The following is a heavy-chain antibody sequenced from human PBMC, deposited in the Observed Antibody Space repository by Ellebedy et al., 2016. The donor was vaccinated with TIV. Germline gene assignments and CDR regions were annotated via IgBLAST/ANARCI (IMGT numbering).Heavy chain of an antibody. D-gene: IGHD6-6*01. V-gene: IGHV3-23*01. CDR1: GFTFSSYA. CDR3: AKSNTLRPGVFQH. CDR2: ISGSGGST. Sequence: GESLKISCAASGFTFSSYAMSWVRQAPGKGLEWVSAISGSGGSTYYADSVKGRFTISRDNSKNTLYLQMNSLRAEDTAVYYCAKSNTLRPGVFQHWGQGTLVTVSS. J-gene: IGHJ1*01.